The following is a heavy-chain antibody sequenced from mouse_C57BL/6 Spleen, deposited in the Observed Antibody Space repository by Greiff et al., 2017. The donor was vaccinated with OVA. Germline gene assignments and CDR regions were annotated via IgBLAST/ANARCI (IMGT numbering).Heavy chain of an antibody. Sequence: QVQLQQPGAELVKPGASVKMSCKASGYTFTSYWITWVKQRPGKGLEWIGDIYPGSGSTNYNEKFKSKATLTVDTSSSTAYMQLSSLTSEDSWVNYGARDGSFGVLYYAMDYWGQGTSVTVAS. V-gene: IGHV1-55*01. D-gene: IGHD3-1*01. CDR3: ARDGSFGVLYYAMDY. J-gene: IGHJ4*01. CDR1: GYTFTSYW. CDR2: IYPGSGST.